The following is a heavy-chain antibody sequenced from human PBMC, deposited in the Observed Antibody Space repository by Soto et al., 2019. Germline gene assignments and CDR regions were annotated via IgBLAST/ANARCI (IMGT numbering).Heavy chain of an antibody. D-gene: IGHD6-19*01. CDR3: ASYSPLVAGSSYYYYMDV. Sequence: PSETLSLTCTVSGGSISSGGYYWSWIRQHPGKGMEWIGYIYYSGNTYYKPSLKSQVTISVDTSKNQYTLKLSSMTAADTAVFYFASYSPLVAGSSYYYYMDVWGKGTTVTVSS. CDR2: IYYSGNT. J-gene: IGHJ6*03. V-gene: IGHV4-31*01. CDR1: GGSISSGGYY.